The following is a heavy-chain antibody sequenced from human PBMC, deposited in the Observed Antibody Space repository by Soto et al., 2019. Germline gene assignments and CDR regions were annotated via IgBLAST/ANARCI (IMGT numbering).Heavy chain of an antibody. CDR1: GGSISSSSYY. V-gene: IGHV4-39*01. CDR2: IYYSGST. Sequence: PSDTLSLTCTASGGSISSSSYYWGWLRQPPGKGLEWIGSIYYSGSTYYNPSPKSRVTISVDTSKNQFSLKLSSVTAADTAVYYCARGGQLELRWSYGMDVWGQGTTVTISS. D-gene: IGHD1-7*01. J-gene: IGHJ6*02. CDR3: ARGGQLELRWSYGMDV.